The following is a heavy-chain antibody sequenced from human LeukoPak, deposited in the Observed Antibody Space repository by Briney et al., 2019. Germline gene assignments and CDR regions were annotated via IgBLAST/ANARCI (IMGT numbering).Heavy chain of an antibody. J-gene: IGHJ4*02. V-gene: IGHV3-30*02. CDR2: IRYDGSNK. CDR3: AKVVIAAAGRFDY. CDR1: GFTFSSYG. D-gene: IGHD6-13*01. Sequence: GGSLRLSCAASGFTFSSYGMHWVRQAPGKGLEWVAFIRYDGSNKYYGDSVEGRFTISRDNSKNTLYLQMNSLRAEDTAVYYCAKVVIAAAGRFDYWGQGTLVTVSS.